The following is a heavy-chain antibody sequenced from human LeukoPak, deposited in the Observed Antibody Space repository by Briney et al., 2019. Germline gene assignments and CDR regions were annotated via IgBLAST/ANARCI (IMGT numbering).Heavy chain of an antibody. J-gene: IGHJ4*02. D-gene: IGHD5-24*01. CDR3: ARVMAAQESYVDY. V-gene: IGHV1-2*02. CDR1: GYTFTGYY. Sequence: ASVKVSCKASGYTFTGYYIHWVRQAPGQGLEWIGWINPNSGGTNYAEKFQGRVTMTRDTSISTAYMELSRLRSDDTAVYHCARVMAAQESYVDYWGQGTLVTVSS. CDR2: INPNSGGT.